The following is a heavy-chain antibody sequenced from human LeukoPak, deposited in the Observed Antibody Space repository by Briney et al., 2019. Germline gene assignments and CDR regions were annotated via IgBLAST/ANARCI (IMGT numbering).Heavy chain of an antibody. Sequence: SETLSLTCTVSGGSISSYYWSWIRQPPGKGLEWIGYIYYSGSTNYNPSLKSRVTISVDTSKNQFSLKLSSVTAADTAVYYCARAGVGAWIQLWSYAFDIWGQGTMVTVSS. CDR1: GGSISSYY. CDR2: IYYSGST. J-gene: IGHJ3*02. V-gene: IGHV4-59*08. CDR3: ARAGVGAWIQLWSYAFDI. D-gene: IGHD5-18*01.